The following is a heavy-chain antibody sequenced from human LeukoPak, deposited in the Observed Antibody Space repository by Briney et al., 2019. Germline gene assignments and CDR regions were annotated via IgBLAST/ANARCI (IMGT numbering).Heavy chain of an antibody. CDR3: ARPDYYDSSGYET. J-gene: IGHJ5*02. Sequence: GASVKVSCKASEYTFTAYYMHWVRQAPGQGLEWMGWINPNSGGTNYAQKFQGRVTMTRDTSISTAYMELSRLRSDDTAVYYCARPDYYDSSGYETWGQGTLVAVSS. CDR2: INPNSGGT. V-gene: IGHV1-2*02. CDR1: EYTFTAYY. D-gene: IGHD3-22*01.